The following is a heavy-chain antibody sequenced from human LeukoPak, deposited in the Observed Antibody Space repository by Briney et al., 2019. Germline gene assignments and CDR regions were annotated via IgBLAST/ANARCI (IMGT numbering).Heavy chain of an antibody. Sequence: SETLSLTCTVSGGSISSYYWSWIRQPAGKGLEWIGRIYTSGSTNYNPPLKSRVTMSVDTSKNQFSLKLSSVTTADTAVYYCARTGIEYWFDPWGQGTLVTVSS. CDR2: IYTSGST. D-gene: IGHD7-27*01. J-gene: IGHJ5*02. V-gene: IGHV4-4*07. CDR1: GGSISSYY. CDR3: ARTGIEYWFDP.